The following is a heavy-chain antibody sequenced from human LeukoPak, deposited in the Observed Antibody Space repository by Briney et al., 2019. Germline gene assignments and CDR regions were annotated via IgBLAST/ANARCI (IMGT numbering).Heavy chain of an antibody. CDR3: AREGGPYRPLDY. CDR1: GGSITSTNY. V-gene: IGHV4-4*02. Sequence: SETLSLTCGVSGGSITSTNYWTWVRQPPGKGLEWIGEVNLQGSTNYNPSLMGRVAISVDMSENHISLQLTTVTAADTAVYYCAREGGPYRPLDYSGQGTLVTVSS. CDR2: VNLQGST. J-gene: IGHJ4*02.